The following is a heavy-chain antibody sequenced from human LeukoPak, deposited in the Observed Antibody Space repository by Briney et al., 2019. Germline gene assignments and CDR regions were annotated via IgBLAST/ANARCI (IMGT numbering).Heavy chain of an antibody. V-gene: IGHV3-48*03. J-gene: IGHJ6*02. Sequence: GGSLRLSCAASGFTFSNHEMNWVRQAPGKGLEWVSYISSSGGTIYYADSVKGRFTISRDNAKNSLYLQMNSLRAEDTAVYYCARDRGVTLFYYGMDAWGQGTTVTVSS. CDR1: GFTFSNHE. CDR3: ARDRGVTLFYYGMDA. CDR2: ISSSGGTI. D-gene: IGHD2-21*02.